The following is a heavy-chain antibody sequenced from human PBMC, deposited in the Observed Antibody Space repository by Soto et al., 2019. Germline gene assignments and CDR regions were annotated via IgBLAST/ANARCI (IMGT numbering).Heavy chain of an antibody. D-gene: IGHD1-26*01. CDR1: GFTFRSYG. CDR3: AKDRGGGSYGTDAFDI. CDR2: ISDDGSNK. V-gene: IGHV3-30*18. J-gene: IGHJ3*02. Sequence: QVQLVESGGGVVQPGRSLRLSCAASGFTFRSYGMHWVRQAPGKGLAWVAVISDDGSNKYYADSVKGRFTISRDNSKNTLYLQMNSLRAEDTAVYYCAKDRGGGSYGTDAFDIWGQGTMVTVSS.